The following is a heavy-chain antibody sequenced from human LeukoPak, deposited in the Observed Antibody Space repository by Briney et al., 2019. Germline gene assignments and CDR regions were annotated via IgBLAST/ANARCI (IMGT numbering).Heavy chain of an antibody. CDR2: IYYSGST. CDR3: ARDAYSYGLYYFDY. CDR1: GGSISSGGYY. V-gene: IGHV4-31*03. D-gene: IGHD5-18*01. Sequence: SETLSLTCTVSGGSISSGGYYWSWIRQYPGKGLEWIGYIYYSGSTYYNPSLKSRVTISVDTSKNQFSLKLSSVTAADTAVYYCARDAYSYGLYYFDYWGQGTLVTVSS. J-gene: IGHJ4*02.